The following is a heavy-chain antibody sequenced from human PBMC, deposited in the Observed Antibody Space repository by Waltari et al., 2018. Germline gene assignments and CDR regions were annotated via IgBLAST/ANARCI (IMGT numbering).Heavy chain of an antibody. J-gene: IGHJ4*02. V-gene: IGHV3-7*04. CDR3: ARDWEGERPNFDY. CDR2: IKEDGSKE. D-gene: IGHD1-26*01. CDR1: GFSFSNYW. Sequence: EVQLVESGGGLVDPGGSLRPSCFASGFSFSNYWMSWVRQAPGKGLEWVADIKEDGSKEYYLGSVKGRFTISRDNAKNSVYLQMNSLRPEDTAVYYCARDWEGERPNFDYWGQGTLVTVSS.